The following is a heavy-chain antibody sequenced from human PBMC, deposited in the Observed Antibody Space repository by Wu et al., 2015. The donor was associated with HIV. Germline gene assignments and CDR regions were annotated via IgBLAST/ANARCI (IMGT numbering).Heavy chain of an antibody. J-gene: IGHJ3*02. D-gene: IGHD3-16*01. CDR2: IIPIFGTA. CDR1: GGTFSSYA. CDR3: ARDGRWTGNYVWGISRDDAFDI. V-gene: IGHV1-69*05. Sequence: QVQLVQSGAEVKKPGSSVKVSCKASGGTFSSYAISWVRQAPGQGLEWMGGIIPIFGTANYAQKFQGRVTITTDESTSTAYMELSSLRSEDTAVYYCARDGRWTGNYVWGISRDDAFDIWGQGTMVTVSS.